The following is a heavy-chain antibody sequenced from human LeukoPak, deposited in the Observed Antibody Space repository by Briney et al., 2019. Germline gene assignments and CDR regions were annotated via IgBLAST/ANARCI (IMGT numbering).Heavy chain of an antibody. V-gene: IGHV4-38-2*01. CDR2: IYHTGTA. D-gene: IGHD4-23*01. J-gene: IGHJ4*02. Sequence: SETLSLTCGVSGYSIASGYYWGWIRQPPGKGLEWIGSIYHTGTAYYNPSLQSRVTISVDTSKNPFSLKLTSMTATDTGFYYCARGNLFDSWGEGTLVTVSS. CDR1: GYSIASGYY. CDR3: ARGNLFDS.